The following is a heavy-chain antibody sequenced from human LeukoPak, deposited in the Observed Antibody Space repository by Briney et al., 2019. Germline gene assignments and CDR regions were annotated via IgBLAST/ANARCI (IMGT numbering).Heavy chain of an antibody. D-gene: IGHD2-2*01. CDR3: ARVSPIILVVPAANIGFDP. J-gene: IGHJ5*02. CDR1: GGSISSYY. V-gene: IGHV4-59*01. CDR2: IYYSGST. Sequence: SETLSLTCTVSGGSISSYYWSWIRQPPGKGLEWIGYIYYSGSTNYNPSLKSRVTMSVDTSKNQFSLKLSSVTAADTAVYYCARVSPIILVVPAANIGFDPWGQGTLVTVSS.